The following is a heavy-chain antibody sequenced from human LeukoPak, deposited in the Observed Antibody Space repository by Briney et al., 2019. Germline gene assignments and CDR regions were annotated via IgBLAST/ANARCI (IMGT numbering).Heavy chain of an antibody. CDR2: ISGNGGSK. Sequence: SGGSLRLSCAASGVTFSSYAMSWVRQAPGEGLEWVSSISGNGGSKYYADSVKGRFTISRDNSKNTLYLQMNSLRGEDTAVYYCAKEGGAANYYDSSSRFDYWGQGTLVTVSS. CDR3: AKEGGAANYYDSSSRFDY. D-gene: IGHD3-22*01. J-gene: IGHJ4*02. CDR1: GVTFSSYA. V-gene: IGHV3-23*01.